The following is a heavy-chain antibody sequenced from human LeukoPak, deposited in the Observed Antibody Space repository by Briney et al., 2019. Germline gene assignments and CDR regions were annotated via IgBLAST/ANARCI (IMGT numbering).Heavy chain of an antibody. CDR3: TTNMGF. Sequence: GGSLRLSCAASGFTVGNNYMKWIRQAPGKGLEWVSLIYSGGSTYYADSVKGRFTISRDSSKNTLYLQMNSLRVEDTAVYYCTTNMGFWGQGTLVTVSS. J-gene: IGHJ4*02. V-gene: IGHV3-53*01. D-gene: IGHD2/OR15-2a*01. CDR1: GFTVGNNY. CDR2: IYSGGST.